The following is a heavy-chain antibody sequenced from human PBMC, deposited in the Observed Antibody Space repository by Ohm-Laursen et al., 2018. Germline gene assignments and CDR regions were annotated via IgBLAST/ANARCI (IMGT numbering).Heavy chain of an antibody. CDR2: ISAYNGNT. D-gene: IGHD5-18*01. CDR3: ARDLPQEYSYGYLFDY. J-gene: IGHJ4*02. V-gene: IGHV1-18*01. Sequence: ASVKVSCNASGYTFTSYGISWVRQAPGQGLEWMGWISAYNGNTNYAQKLQGRVTMTTDTSTSTAYMELRSLRSDDTAVYYCARDLPQEYSYGYLFDYWGQGTLVTVSS. CDR1: GYTFTSYG.